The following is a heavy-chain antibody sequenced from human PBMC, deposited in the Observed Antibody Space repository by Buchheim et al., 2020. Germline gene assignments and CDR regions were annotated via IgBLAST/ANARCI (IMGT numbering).Heavy chain of an antibody. CDR1: GGSISSYC. CDR2: IYYSGST. Sequence: QVQLQESGPGLVKPSETLSLTCTVSGGSISSYCWSWIRQPPGKGLEWIGYIYYSGSTNYNPSLKSRVTISVDTSKNQFSLKRSSVTAADTAVYYCARDMDDSDNSWGQGTL. V-gene: IGHV4-59*01. CDR3: ARDMDDSDNS. J-gene: IGHJ4*02. D-gene: IGHD3-22*01.